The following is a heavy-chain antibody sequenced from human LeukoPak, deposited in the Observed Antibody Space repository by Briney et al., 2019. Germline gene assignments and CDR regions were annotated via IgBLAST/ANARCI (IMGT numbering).Heavy chain of an antibody. D-gene: IGHD6-13*01. J-gene: IGHJ4*02. CDR3: AKQLTAGGYYFDY. Sequence: GGPLRLSCAASGFTFSTYSMNWVRQAPGEGLEWVSGISGGGETTYYADSVKGRFTISRDNSKNTLYLQMNSLRAEDTAVYYCAKQLTAGGYYFDYWGQGTLVTVSS. CDR1: GFTFSTYS. CDR2: ISGGGETT. V-gene: IGHV3-23*01.